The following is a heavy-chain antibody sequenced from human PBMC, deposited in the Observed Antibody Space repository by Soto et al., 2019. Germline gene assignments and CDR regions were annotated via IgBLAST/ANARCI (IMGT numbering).Heavy chain of an antibody. Sequence: EVQLLESGGGLVQPGGSLRLSCAASGFTFSSDAMSWVRQAPGKGLEWVSAISGSGGSTYYADSVKGRFTISRDNSKNTLSRQMNSLRAADTAVYYCAKVAARRVWYPHYYYGMDVWGKGTTVTVSS. J-gene: IGHJ6*04. CDR1: GFTFSSDA. CDR2: ISGSGGST. V-gene: IGHV3-23*01. CDR3: AKVAARRVWYPHYYYGMDV. D-gene: IGHD3-16*01.